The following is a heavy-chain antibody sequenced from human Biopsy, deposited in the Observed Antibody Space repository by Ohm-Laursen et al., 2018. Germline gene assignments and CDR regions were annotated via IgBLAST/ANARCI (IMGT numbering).Heavy chain of an antibody. Sequence: SLRLSCAASGFAFSTFGMQWVRQTPDKGLEWVAVVSYDGRTQFYADSVKGRFTVSRENSKNTLFLELNSLKDDDTAIYYCAKEFTPYTSDWFFESWGQGTLVTVSS. D-gene: IGHD2-21*01. CDR2: VSYDGRTQ. CDR1: GFAFSTFG. CDR3: AKEFTPYTSDWFFES. J-gene: IGHJ4*02. V-gene: IGHV3-30*18.